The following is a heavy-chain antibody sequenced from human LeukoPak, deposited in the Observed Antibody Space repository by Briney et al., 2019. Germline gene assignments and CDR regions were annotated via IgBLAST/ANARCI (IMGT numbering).Heavy chain of an antibody. D-gene: IGHD3-22*01. CDR2: FTRNDETT. Sequence: GGSLRLSCAASGFTYSNSAMSWVRQAPGKGLEWVSGFTRNDETTSYADSVKGRFTISRDNSRDTLYLQMNSLTAEDTAVYYCAKVKVVGYSTFDYWGQGTLVTVSP. J-gene: IGHJ4*02. V-gene: IGHV3-23*01. CDR3: AKVKVVGYSTFDY. CDR1: GFTYSNSA.